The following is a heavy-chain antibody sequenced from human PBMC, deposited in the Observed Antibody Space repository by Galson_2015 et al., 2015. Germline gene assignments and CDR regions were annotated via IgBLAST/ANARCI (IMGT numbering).Heavy chain of an antibody. CDR3: VGSWSDSSSTFEY. J-gene: IGHJ4*02. D-gene: IGHD6-6*01. Sequence: SLRLSCAASGFTLSSYWMHWVRHTPGKGLVWASRINSDGTRTTYADSVKGRFTISRDNAKNTMYLQMNSLRAEDTAVYYCVGSWSDSSSTFEYWGQGTLVTVSS. CDR2: INSDGTRT. V-gene: IGHV3-74*01. CDR1: GFTLSSYW.